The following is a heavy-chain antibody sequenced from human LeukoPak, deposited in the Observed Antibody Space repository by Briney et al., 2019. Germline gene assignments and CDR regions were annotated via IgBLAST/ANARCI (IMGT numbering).Heavy chain of an antibody. CDR1: GFTFSSYS. CDR3: ARESHIVVVPAAVQGWFDP. Sequence: SGGSLRLSCAASGFTFSSYSMNWVRQAPGKGLEWVSSISSSSSTIYYADSVRGRFTISRDNAKSSLYLQMNSLRAEDTAVYYCARESHIVVVPAAVQGWFDPWGQGTLVTVSS. CDR2: ISSSSSTI. D-gene: IGHD2-2*01. V-gene: IGHV3-21*01. J-gene: IGHJ5*02.